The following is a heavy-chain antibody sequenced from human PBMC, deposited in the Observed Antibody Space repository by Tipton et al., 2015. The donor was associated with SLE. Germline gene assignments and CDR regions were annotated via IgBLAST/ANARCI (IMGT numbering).Heavy chain of an antibody. CDR1: GFTFSSYD. V-gene: IGHV3-13*01. D-gene: IGHD3-3*01. J-gene: IGHJ3*02. Sequence: SLRLSCAASGFTFSSYDMHWVRQATGKGLEWVSAIGTAGDTYYPGSVKGRFTISRENAKNSLYLQMNSLRAGDTAVYYCARGRYYDFWSGYYPDAFDIWGQGTMVTVSS. CDR2: IGTAGDT. CDR3: ARGRYYDFWSGYYPDAFDI.